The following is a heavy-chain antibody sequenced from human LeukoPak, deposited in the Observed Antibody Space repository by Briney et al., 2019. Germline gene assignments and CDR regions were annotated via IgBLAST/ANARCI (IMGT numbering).Heavy chain of an antibody. CDR2: ISAYNGNT. Sequence: ASVKVSCKASGYTFTSCGISWVRQAPGQGLEWMGWISAYNGNTNYAQKLQGRVTMTTDTSTSTAYMELRSLRSDDTAVYYCARGYYYDSSGYYLIDYWGQGTLVTVSS. CDR3: ARGYYYDSSGYYLIDY. D-gene: IGHD3-22*01. J-gene: IGHJ4*02. CDR1: GYTFTSCG. V-gene: IGHV1-18*01.